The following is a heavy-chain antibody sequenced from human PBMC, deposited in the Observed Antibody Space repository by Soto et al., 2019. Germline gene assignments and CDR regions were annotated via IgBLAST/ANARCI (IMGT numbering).Heavy chain of an antibody. J-gene: IGHJ4*02. V-gene: IGHV4-39*07. D-gene: IGHD1-26*01. Sequence: SETLSLTCTVSGDSISSSGNYWVWIRQPPGKGLEWIGSMYYSGSTYYNPSLKSRVSISVETWKSQFSLKLSSVTAADTALYYCARSWDLEGFDSWGQGILVTVSS. CDR2: MYYSGST. CDR3: ARSWDLEGFDS. CDR1: GDSISSSGNY.